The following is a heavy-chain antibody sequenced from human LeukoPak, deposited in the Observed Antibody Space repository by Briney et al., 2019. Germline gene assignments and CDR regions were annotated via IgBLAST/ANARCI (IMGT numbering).Heavy chain of an antibody. CDR2: LYYSGST. D-gene: IGHD1-26*01. J-gene: IGHJ2*01. CDR1: GGSISSSTHY. Sequence: SESLSLTCTVSGGSISSSTHYWGWIRQPPGKGLEWIGSLYYSGSTYYNPSLKTRVTISLDTSKNQFSLKVTSVTAADTAVYYCARQSVGATPYWYFDLWGRRTLVTVSS. V-gene: IGHV4-39*01. CDR3: ARQSVGATPYWYFDL.